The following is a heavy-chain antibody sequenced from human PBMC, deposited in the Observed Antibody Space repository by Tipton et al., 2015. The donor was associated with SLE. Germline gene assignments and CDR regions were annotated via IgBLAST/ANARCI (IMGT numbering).Heavy chain of an antibody. CDR3: ARIAIAPAMGEYYFDS. CDR2: IHYSGST. D-gene: IGHD2-2*01. J-gene: IGHJ4*02. CDR1: GGSISSKNYY. Sequence: TLSLTCTVSGGSISSKNYYWGWIRQPPGKGPEWIGSIHYSGSTYDNPSFKSRVTTSVDTSKNQFSLNLNSVTAADTAVYYCARIAIAPAMGEYYFDSWGQGTLVTVSS. V-gene: IGHV4-39*07.